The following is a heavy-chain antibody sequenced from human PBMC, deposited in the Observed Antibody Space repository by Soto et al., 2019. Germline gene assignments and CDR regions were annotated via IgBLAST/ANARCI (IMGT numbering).Heavy chain of an antibody. CDR2: ISATGTT. D-gene: IGHD3-16*01. CDR3: AREPSWAADF. V-gene: IGHV4-4*07. J-gene: IGHJ3*01. CDR1: GDSMSTYY. Sequence: QVQLQESGPGLVEPSETLSLTCTVSGDSMSTYYWSWIRQSPEKGLEWIGRISATGTTSYIPSLQSRITLAVDTSKNQFSLNLKFGTAPETAVYFCAREPSWAADFWGQGKVVNVS.